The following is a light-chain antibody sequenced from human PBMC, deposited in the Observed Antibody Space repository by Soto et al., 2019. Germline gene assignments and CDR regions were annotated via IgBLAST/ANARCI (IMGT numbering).Light chain of an antibody. V-gene: IGKV3-15*01. Sequence: DIGMTQSPATLSVSPGETATLSCRASQSVSDNLAWYQQKRGQAPRLLIYGASIRATGIPARFSGSGSGTELTLTISSLHSEDFAVYYCQHYNSWPPLFGPGTKVDIK. CDR3: QHYNSWPPL. CDR2: GAS. J-gene: IGKJ3*01. CDR1: QSVSDN.